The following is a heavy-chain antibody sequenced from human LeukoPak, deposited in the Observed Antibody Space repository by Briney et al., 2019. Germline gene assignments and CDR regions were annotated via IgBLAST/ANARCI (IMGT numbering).Heavy chain of an antibody. J-gene: IGHJ4*02. CDR3: TTERAGAFDY. CDR2: VLSKSDGGTP. D-gene: IGHD3-10*01. CDR1: GITFSNAW. Sequence: PGGSLRLSCAASGITFSNAWMTWVRQAPGKGLEWVGRVLSKSDGGTPNYGTPVKGRFTISRDDSKDILYLQMNSPKTEDTAVYYCTTERAGAFDYWGQGSLVTVSS. V-gene: IGHV3-15*01.